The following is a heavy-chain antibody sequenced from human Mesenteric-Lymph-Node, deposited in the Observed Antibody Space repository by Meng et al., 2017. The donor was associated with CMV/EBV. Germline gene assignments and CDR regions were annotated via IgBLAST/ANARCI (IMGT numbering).Heavy chain of an antibody. J-gene: IGHJ6*02. CDR1: GGSISSSSYY. CDR2: IYYSGST. CDR3: ARAPTFHYGMDV. V-gene: IGHV4-39*07. Sequence: SETLSLTCTVSGGSISSSSYYWGWIRQPPGKGLEWIGSIYYSGSTYYNPSLKSRVTISVDTSKNQFSLKLSSVTAADTAVYYCARAPTFHYGMDVWGQGTTVTVSS. D-gene: IGHD2-21*01.